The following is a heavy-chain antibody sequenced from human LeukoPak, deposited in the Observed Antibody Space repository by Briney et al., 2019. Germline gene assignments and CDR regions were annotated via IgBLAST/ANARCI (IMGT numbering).Heavy chain of an antibody. Sequence: PGGSLRLSCAASGFTFSSYAMSWVRQAPGKGLEWVSAISGSGGSTYYAGSVKGRFTNSRDNSKNTLYLQMNSLRAEDTAVYYCAKVSEVTYYDFWSGPLTFDYWGQGTLVTVSS. CDR3: AKVSEVTYYDFWSGPLTFDY. J-gene: IGHJ4*02. D-gene: IGHD3-3*01. CDR2: ISGSGGST. V-gene: IGHV3-23*01. CDR1: GFTFSSYA.